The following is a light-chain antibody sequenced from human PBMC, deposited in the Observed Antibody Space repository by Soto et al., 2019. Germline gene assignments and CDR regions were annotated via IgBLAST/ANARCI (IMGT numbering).Light chain of an antibody. CDR1: SRDVGGYNY. CDR3: SSYTSSTSLDV. V-gene: IGLV2-14*01. CDR2: EVS. J-gene: IGLJ1*01. Sequence: QSALTQPASVSGSPGQSITISCTGTSRDVGGYNYVSWYQQHPGKAPKLMIYEVSNRPSGVSIRFSGSKSGNTASLTISGLQAEDEADYSCSSYTSSTSLDVFGNGTKVTVL.